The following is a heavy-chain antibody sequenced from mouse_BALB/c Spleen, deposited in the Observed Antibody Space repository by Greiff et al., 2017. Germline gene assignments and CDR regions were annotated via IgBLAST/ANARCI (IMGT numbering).Heavy chain of an antibody. D-gene: IGHD2-4*01. CDR2: INPGSGGT. Sequence: VQLQQSGAELVRPGTSVKVSCKASGYAFTNYLIEWVKQRPGQGLEWIGVINPGSGGTNYNEKFKGKATLTADKSSSTAYMQLSSLTSDDSAVYFCAREDDYDSAYWGQGTLVTVSA. J-gene: IGHJ3*01. CDR1: GYAFTNYL. CDR3: AREDDYDSAY. V-gene: IGHV1-54*01.